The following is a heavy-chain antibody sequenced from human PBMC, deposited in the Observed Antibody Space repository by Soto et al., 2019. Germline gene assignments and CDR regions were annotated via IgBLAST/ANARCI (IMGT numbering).Heavy chain of an antibody. J-gene: IGHJ3*02. V-gene: IGHV1-69*12. Sequence: QVQLVQSGAEVKKPGSSVKVSCKASGGTFSSYAISWVRQAPGQGLEWMGGIIPIFGTANYAQKFQGRVTITADESTGTAYMGLSSLRSEDTAVYYCARGGGFVVVTAIDAFDIWGQGTMVTVSS. CDR1: GGTFSSYA. D-gene: IGHD2-21*02. CDR2: IIPIFGTA. CDR3: ARGGGFVVVTAIDAFDI.